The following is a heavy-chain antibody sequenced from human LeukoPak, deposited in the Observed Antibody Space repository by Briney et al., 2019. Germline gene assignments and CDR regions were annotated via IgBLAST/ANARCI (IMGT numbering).Heavy chain of an antibody. CDR2: ISWSSGSI. D-gene: IGHD5-18*01. CDR1: GFTFDDYA. CDR3: ARGYSYGYVGIDY. J-gene: IGHJ4*02. Sequence: PGGSLRLSCAASGFTFDDYAMHWVRQAPGKGLEWVSGISWSSGSIGYADSVKGRFTISRDNAKNSLYLQMNSLRAEDMALYYCARGYSYGYVGIDYWGQGTLVTVSS. V-gene: IGHV3-9*03.